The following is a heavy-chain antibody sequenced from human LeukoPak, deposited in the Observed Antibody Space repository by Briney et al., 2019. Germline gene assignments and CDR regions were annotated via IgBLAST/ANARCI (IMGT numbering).Heavy chain of an antibody. CDR1: GGTFSSYA. J-gene: IGHJ4*02. CDR2: IIPIFGTA. Sequence: SVKVSCKASGGTFSSYAISWVRQAPGQGLEWMGGIIPIFGTANYAQKFQGRVTITADESTSTAYMELSSLRSEDTAVYYCAWGVIYDFWSGYYSLWGQGTLITVSS. D-gene: IGHD3-3*01. CDR3: AWGVIYDFWSGYYSL. V-gene: IGHV1-69*13.